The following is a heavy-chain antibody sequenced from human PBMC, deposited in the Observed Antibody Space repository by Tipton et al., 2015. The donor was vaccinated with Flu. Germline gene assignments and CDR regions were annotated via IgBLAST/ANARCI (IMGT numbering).Heavy chain of an antibody. CDR3: ARDIIGDYGGD. Sequence: SLRLSCAASGFTFSSYEMNWVRQAPGKGLEWVSYISGSGSTIYYADSVKGRFTISRDNAKNSLYLQMNSLRAEDTTVYYCARDIIGDYGGDWGRGTLVTGSS. D-gene: IGHD4/OR15-4a*01. V-gene: IGHV3-48*03. CDR1: GFTFSSYE. CDR2: ISGSGSTI. J-gene: IGHJ4*02.